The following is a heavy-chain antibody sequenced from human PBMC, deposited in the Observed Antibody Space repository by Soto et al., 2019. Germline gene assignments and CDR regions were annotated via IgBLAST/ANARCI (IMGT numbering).Heavy chain of an antibody. CDR3: ATEITMIVVVITKNYFDY. V-gene: IGHV3-23*01. CDR2: ISGSGGST. CDR1: GFTFSSYA. J-gene: IGHJ4*02. D-gene: IGHD3-22*01. Sequence: GGSLRLSCAASGFTFSSYAMSWVRQAPGKGLEWVSAISGSGGSTYYADSVKGRFTISRDNSKNTLYLQMNSLRAEDTAVYYCATEITMIVVVITKNYFDYWGQGTLVTVSS.